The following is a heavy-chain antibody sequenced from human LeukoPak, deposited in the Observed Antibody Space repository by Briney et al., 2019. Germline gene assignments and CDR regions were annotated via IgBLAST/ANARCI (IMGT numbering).Heavy chain of an antibody. CDR1: GFAFSDFL. D-gene: IGHD2-15*01. CDR2: IRHDGNAK. Sequence: GVSLRLSWAASGFAFSDFLMSWVRQAPGKGLEWVANIRHDGNAKNYVPSVRGRFTISRDNAKNSLYLQMNSLTVEDTAVYYCATSHDSAGNDWGQGTLVTVSS. CDR3: ATSHDSAGND. V-gene: IGHV3-7*01. J-gene: IGHJ4*02.